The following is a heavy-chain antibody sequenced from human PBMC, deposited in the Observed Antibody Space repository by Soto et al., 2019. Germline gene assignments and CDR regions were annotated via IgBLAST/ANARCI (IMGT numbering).Heavy chain of an antibody. D-gene: IGHD6-13*01. CDR2: ISYDGSNK. CDR1: GFTFSSYG. V-gene: IGHV3-30*18. J-gene: IGHJ4*02. Sequence: PVGSLRLSCAASGFTFSSYGMHWVRQAPGKGLEWVAVISYDGSNKYYADSVKGRFTISRDNSKNTLYLQMNSLRAEDTAVYYCAKDRGSSSWPLDYWGQGTLVTVSS. CDR3: AKDRGSSSWPLDY.